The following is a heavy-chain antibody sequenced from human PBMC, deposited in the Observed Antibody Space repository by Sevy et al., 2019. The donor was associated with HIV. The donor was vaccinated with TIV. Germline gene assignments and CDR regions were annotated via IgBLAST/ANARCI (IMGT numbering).Heavy chain of an antibody. Sequence: GGSLRLSCAASGFTFSSYWMSWVRQAPGKGLEWVATMKQDGSEKYYVDSVKGRFTISRDNAKQSLYLEMNSLRAEDTAVYYCVREGLGGFSYSLDCWVQGTLVTVSS. D-gene: IGHD5-18*01. CDR3: VREGLGGFSYSLDC. J-gene: IGHJ4*02. V-gene: IGHV3-7*01. CDR1: GFTFSSYW. CDR2: MKQDGSEK.